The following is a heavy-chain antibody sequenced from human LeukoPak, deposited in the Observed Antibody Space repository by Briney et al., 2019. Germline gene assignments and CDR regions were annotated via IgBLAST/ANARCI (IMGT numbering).Heavy chain of an antibody. CDR2: IYPHDSFT. Sequence: GESLKISCKGSRYSFTSYWIGWVRQMPGKGLEWMGIIYPHDSFTRYSPSFQDQVTISADKSINTAYLQWSSLKASDTAIYYCARQPNPDFDYWGQGTLVTVSS. V-gene: IGHV5-51*01. CDR3: ARQPNPDFDY. J-gene: IGHJ4*02. CDR1: RYSFTSYW.